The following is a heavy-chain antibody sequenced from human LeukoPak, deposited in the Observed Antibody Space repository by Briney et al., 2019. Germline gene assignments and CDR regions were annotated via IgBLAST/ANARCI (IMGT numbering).Heavy chain of an antibody. J-gene: IGHJ4*01. D-gene: IGHD3-10*01. V-gene: IGHV1-8*01. CDR3: ARGFHYYGSGSLDY. CDR1: GYTFTSYD. CDR2: MNPNSGNT. Sequence: ASVKVSCKASGYTFTSYDINWVRQATGQGLEWMGWMNPNSGNTGYAQNFQGRVTIIRNTSISTAYMELSSLRSEDTAVYYCARGFHYYGSGSLDYWGQGTLVTVSS.